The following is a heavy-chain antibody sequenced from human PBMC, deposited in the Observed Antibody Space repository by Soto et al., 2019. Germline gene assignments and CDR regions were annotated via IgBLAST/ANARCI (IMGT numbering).Heavy chain of an antibody. CDR3: ASESYDFWSGYYIGWFDP. D-gene: IGHD3-3*01. J-gene: IGHJ5*02. Sequence: SETLSLTCTVSGGSISSSSYYWGWIRQPPGKGLEWIGSIYYSGSTYYNPSLKSRVTISVDTSKNQFSLKLSSVTAADTAVYYCASESYDFWSGYYIGWFDPWGQGTLVTVSS. V-gene: IGHV4-39*01. CDR1: GGSISSSSYY. CDR2: IYYSGST.